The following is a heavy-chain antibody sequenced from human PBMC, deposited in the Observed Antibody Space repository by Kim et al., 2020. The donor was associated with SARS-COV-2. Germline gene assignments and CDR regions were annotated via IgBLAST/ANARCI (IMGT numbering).Heavy chain of an antibody. V-gene: IGHV1-2*06. D-gene: IGHD3-16*01. CDR1: GYTFTGYY. CDR3: ARVNIPADGGRNWFDP. CDR2: IHPNSGGT. J-gene: IGHJ5*02. Sequence: ASVKVSCKASGYTFTGYYMHWVRQAPGQGLEWMGRIHPNSGGTNYAQKFQGRVTMTRDTTISTAYMELSSLRSDATAVSYCARVNIPADGGRNWFDPSGQETLVTVCS.